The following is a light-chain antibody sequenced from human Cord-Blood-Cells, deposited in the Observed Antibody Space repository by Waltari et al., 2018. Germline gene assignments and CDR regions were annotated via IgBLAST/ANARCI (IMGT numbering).Light chain of an antibody. Sequence: DIQLTQSPSFLSASVGDRVTITCRASQGISSYLAWYQQKPGKAPKLLIYAASTLQSGVPSRLSGSGSGTEFTLTISSLQPEDFATYYCQQSRLTFGGGTKVEIK. V-gene: IGKV1-9*01. J-gene: IGKJ4*01. CDR1: QGISSY. CDR2: AAS. CDR3: QQSRLT.